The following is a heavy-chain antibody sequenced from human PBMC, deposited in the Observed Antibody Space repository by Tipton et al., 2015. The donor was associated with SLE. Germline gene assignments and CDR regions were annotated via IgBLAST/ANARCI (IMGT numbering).Heavy chain of an antibody. Sequence: LRLSCAASGFTFSSYGMHWVRQPPGKGLEWIGSIYYSGSTYYNPSLKSRVTISVDTSKNQFSLKLSSVTAADTAVYYCASGYDYIWGSYRQGAFDIWGQGTMVTVSS. CDR2: IYYSGST. D-gene: IGHD3-16*02. J-gene: IGHJ3*02. V-gene: IGHV4-39*01. CDR3: ASGYDYIWGSYRQGAFDI. CDR1: GFTFSSYG.